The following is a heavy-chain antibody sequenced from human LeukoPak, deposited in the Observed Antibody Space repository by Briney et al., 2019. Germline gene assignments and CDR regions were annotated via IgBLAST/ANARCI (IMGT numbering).Heavy chain of an antibody. CDR3: AAINYDILTGYYPYFDY. CDR2: FDPEDDET. Sequence: ASVKVSCKVSGYTLTELSIHWVRQAPGKGLEWMGGFDPEDDETIYAQKFQGRVTMTEDTSTDTAYMELSSLRSEDTAVYYCAAINYDILTGYYPYFDYWGQGTLVTVSS. CDR1: GYTLTELS. J-gene: IGHJ4*02. V-gene: IGHV1-24*01. D-gene: IGHD3-9*01.